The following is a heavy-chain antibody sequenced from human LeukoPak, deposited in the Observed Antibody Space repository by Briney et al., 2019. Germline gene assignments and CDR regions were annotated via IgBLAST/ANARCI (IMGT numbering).Heavy chain of an antibody. V-gene: IGHV4-59*08. CDR2: IYYSGST. CDR1: GGSISSYY. D-gene: IGHD6-13*01. CDR3: ARLTGSWYQVWYFDR. Sequence: ASETLSFTCTVPGGSISSYYWSWIRQPPGKGLEYIGYIYYSGSTNYNPSLKSRVTISVDTSKNQFSLKLSSVTAADTAVYYCARLTGSWYQVWYFDRWGQGTLVTVPS. J-gene: IGHJ5*02.